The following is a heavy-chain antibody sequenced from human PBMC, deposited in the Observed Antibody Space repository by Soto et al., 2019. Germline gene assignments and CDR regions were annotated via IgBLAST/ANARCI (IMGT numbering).Heavy chain of an antibody. CDR1: GFTFSSDV. Sequence: EVQLLESGGGLVQPGGSLRLSCAASGFTFSSDVMSWVRQAPGKGLEWVSGISTGGGSTDYADSVKGRFTISRDNSKNTLHLQLKSLRAGDTAVYYCARSREIIALAGSFDHWGQGTLVTVSS. D-gene: IGHD6-19*01. CDR3: ARSREIIALAGSFDH. J-gene: IGHJ4*02. CDR2: ISTGGGST. V-gene: IGHV3-23*01.